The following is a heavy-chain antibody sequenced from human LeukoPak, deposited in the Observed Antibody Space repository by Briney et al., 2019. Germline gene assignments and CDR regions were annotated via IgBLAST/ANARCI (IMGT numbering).Heavy chain of an antibody. CDR3: AKVPIGAPGTYYYGMDV. CDR1: GFTFRSYA. D-gene: IGHD6-13*01. J-gene: IGHJ6*02. V-gene: IGHV3-23*01. Sequence: GSLRLSCAASGFTFRSYAMSWVRQAPGKGLEWVAVISGSGISTYYADSVKGRFTISRDNSKNTLYLQMNSLRAEDTAVYYCAKVPIGAPGTYYYGMDVWGQGTTVTVSS. CDR2: ISGSGIST.